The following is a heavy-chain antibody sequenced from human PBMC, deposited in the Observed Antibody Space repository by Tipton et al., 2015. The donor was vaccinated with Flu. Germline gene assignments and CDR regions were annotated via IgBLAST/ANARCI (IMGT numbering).Heavy chain of an antibody. D-gene: IGHD3-10*01. CDR3: ARSTYYYDSGTSDF. CDR2: ISHSGRT. J-gene: IGHJ4*02. V-gene: IGHV4-38-2*01. Sequence: TLSLTCAVSGYSVTSGYYWGWIRQPPGKGLEWIGSISHSGRTYYKPSLKSRVTVSLDTSNNQFSLNLRFVTAADTAMYYCARSTYYYDSGTSDFWGQGALVTVTS. CDR1: GYSVTSGYY.